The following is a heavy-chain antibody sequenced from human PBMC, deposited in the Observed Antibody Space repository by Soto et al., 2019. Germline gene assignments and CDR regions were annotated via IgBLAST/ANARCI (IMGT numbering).Heavy chain of an antibody. D-gene: IGHD3-16*01. V-gene: IGHV4-61*08. CDR3: ARVPIDTYMIYWSDP. CDR2: IYFSGRT. J-gene: IGHJ5*02. CDR1: GDSVSSGDYY. Sequence: PSETLSLTCTVSGDSVSSGDYYLTCIRQRPGKGLEWVGHIYFSGRTNYIPSLESRVTISLDTSKNQFSLKLTSVTAADTAVYYCARVPIDTYMIYWSDPWGQGTLVTVSS.